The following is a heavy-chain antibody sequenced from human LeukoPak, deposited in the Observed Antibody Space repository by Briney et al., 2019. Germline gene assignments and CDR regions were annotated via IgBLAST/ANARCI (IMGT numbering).Heavy chain of an antibody. CDR2: IYSGGST. Sequence: GGSLRLSCAASGFTVSSNYMSWVRQAPGKGLEWVSVIYSGGSTYYADSVKGRFTISRDNSKNTLYLQMNSLRAEDTAVYYCARPPRYYDSSGYLNWFDPWGQETLVTVSS. CDR3: ARPPRYYDSSGYLNWFDP. D-gene: IGHD3-22*01. J-gene: IGHJ5*02. V-gene: IGHV3-53*01. CDR1: GFTVSSNY.